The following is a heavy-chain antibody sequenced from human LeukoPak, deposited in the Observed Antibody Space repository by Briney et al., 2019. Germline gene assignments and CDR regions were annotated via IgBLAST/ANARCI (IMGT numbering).Heavy chain of an antibody. J-gene: IGHJ4*02. CDR3: ASGYSSSYGY. CDR2: INHSGST. CDR1: GGSFSGYY. D-gene: IGHD6-13*01. V-gene: IGHV4-34*01. Sequence: PSETLSLTCAVYGGSFSGYYWSWIRQPPGKGLEWIGEINHSGSTNYNPSLKSRVTISVDTSKNQFSLKLSSVTAADTAVYYCASGYSSSYGYWGQATLVTVSS.